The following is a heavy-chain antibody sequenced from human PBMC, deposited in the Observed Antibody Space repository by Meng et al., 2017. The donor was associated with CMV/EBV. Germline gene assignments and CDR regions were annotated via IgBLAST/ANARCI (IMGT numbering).Heavy chain of an antibody. Sequence: QPQPPGSGPGLVKPSESLSLTCNVYGGSSSSSSYYWGWIRQPPGKGLEWIGSIYYSGSTSYNPSLKSRVTISVDTSKNQFSLKLSSVTAADTAVYYCASIVGAQDYWGQGTLVTVSS. CDR3: ASIVGAQDY. CDR2: IYYSGST. D-gene: IGHD1-26*01. V-gene: IGHV4-39*07. J-gene: IGHJ4*02. CDR1: GGSSSSSSYY.